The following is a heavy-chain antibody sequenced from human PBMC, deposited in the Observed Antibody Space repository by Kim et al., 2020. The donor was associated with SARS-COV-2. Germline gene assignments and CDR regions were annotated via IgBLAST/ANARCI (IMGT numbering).Heavy chain of an antibody. CDR2: IGTAGDT. Sequence: GGSLRLSCAASGFTFSSYDMHWVRQATGKGLEWVSAIGTAGDTYYPGSVKGPFTISRENAKNSLYLQMNSLRAGDTAVYYCARGPRIAVADTSVFARWGRCTLVTVSS. D-gene: IGHD6-19*01. J-gene: IGHJ2*01. V-gene: IGHV3-13*01. CDR1: GFTFSSYD. CDR3: ARGPRIAVADTSVFAR.